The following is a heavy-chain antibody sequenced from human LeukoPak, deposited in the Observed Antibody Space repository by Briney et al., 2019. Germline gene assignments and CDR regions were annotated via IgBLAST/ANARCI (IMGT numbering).Heavy chain of an antibody. CDR3: AKDSGWRFLEWLVDY. V-gene: IGHV3-23*01. D-gene: IGHD3-3*01. Sequence: GGSLRLSCAASGFTFSSYAMSWVRQAPGKGLEWVSAISGSGGSTYYADSVKGRFTISRDNSKNTLYLQMNSLRAEDTAVYYCAKDSGWRFLEWLVDYWGQGTLVTVSS. CDR1: GFTFSSYA. CDR2: ISGSGGST. J-gene: IGHJ4*02.